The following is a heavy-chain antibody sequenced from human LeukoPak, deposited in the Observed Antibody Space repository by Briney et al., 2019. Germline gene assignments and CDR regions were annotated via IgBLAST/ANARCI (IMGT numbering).Heavy chain of an antibody. Sequence: ASVKVSCKASGYTFTSYDINWVRQATGQGLEWMGWMNPNSGNTGYAQKFQGRVTITRNISISTAYMELSSLRSEDTAVYYCARGYYDSSGYSDWGQGTLVTVSS. CDR2: MNPNSGNT. V-gene: IGHV1-8*03. CDR1: GYTFTSYD. J-gene: IGHJ4*02. CDR3: ARGYYDSSGYSD. D-gene: IGHD3-22*01.